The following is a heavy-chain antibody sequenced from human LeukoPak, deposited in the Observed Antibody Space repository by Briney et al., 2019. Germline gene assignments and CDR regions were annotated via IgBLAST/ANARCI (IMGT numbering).Heavy chain of an antibody. V-gene: IGHV4-59*12. Sequence: PSETLSLTCTVSGGSISSYYWSWIRQPPGKGLEWIGNIYYSGSTNYNPSLKSRVTMSVDTSKNQFSLKLSSVTAADTAVYYCARGGYCSSTSCYSFPNYWGQGTLVTVSS. CDR2: IYYSGST. D-gene: IGHD2-2*01. CDR3: ARGGYCSSTSCYSFPNY. CDR1: GGSISSYY. J-gene: IGHJ4*02.